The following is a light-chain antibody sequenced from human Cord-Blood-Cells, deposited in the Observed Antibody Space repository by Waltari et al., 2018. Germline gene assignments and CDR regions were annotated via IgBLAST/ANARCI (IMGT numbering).Light chain of an antibody. CDR2: KDS. Sequence: SYELTQPPSVSVSPGQTARLTCPGHALPKQYAYWYQQKPDQAPVLAIYKDSERPSGIPERFSGSSSGTTVTLTISGVQAEDEADYYCQSADSSGTYRVFGGGTKLTVL. CDR1: ALPKQY. V-gene: IGLV3-25*03. CDR3: QSADSSGTYRV. J-gene: IGLJ3*02.